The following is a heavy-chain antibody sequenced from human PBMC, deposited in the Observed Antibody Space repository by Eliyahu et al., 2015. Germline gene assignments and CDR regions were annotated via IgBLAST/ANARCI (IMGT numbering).Heavy chain of an antibody. J-gene: IGHJ6*02. Sequence: QVQLVQSGAEVXKPGSSVKVSYXAXGGTFSSXAISWVRQAPGQGLEWMGGIIPIFGTANYAQKFQGRVTITADESTSTAYMELSSLRSEDTAVYYCAPGYSGSGYYYYGMDVWGQGTTVTVSS. CDR3: APGYSGSGYYYYGMDV. V-gene: IGHV1-69*01. CDR2: IIPIFGTA. D-gene: IGHD1-26*01. CDR1: GGTFSSXA.